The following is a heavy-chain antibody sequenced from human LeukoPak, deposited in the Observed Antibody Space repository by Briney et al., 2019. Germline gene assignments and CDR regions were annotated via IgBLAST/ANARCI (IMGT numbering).Heavy chain of an antibody. CDR1: GYTFTSYD. J-gene: IGHJ6*03. Sequence: ASVKVSCEASGYTFTSYDINWVRLATGQGLEWMGWMNPNSGNAAYAQKFQGRVTMTRYTSISTAYMELTSLRSEDTAVYYCARTGRTTRSYGSGSFWGYHYYYMDVWGKGTTVTIAS. D-gene: IGHD3-10*01. CDR2: MNPNSGNA. CDR3: ARTGRTTRSYGSGSFWGYHYYYMDV. V-gene: IGHV1-8*01.